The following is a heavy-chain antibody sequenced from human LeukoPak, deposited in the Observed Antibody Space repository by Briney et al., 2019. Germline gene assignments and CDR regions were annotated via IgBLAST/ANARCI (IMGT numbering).Heavy chain of an antibody. CDR2: INHSGST. D-gene: IGHD2-15*01. CDR1: GGSISSYY. CDR3: ARGRARGYCSGGSCYKALDY. J-gene: IGHJ4*02. V-gene: IGHV4-34*01. Sequence: SETLSLTCTVSGGSISSYYWSWIRQPPGKGLEWIGEINHSGSTNYNPSLKSRVTISVDTSKNQFSLKLSSVTAADTAVYYCARGRARGYCSGGSCYKALDYWGQGTLVTVSS.